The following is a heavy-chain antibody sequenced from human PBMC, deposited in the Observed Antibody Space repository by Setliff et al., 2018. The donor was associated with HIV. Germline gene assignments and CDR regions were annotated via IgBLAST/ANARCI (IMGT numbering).Heavy chain of an antibody. D-gene: IGHD6-19*01. Sequence: SETLSLTCAVYGGSFSGYYWSWIRQPPGKGLEWIGEINHSGSTNYNPSLKSRVTISVDTSKNQFSLKLSPVTAAGTAVYYCARRSGWYDYWGQGTLVTVSS. CDR2: INHSGST. J-gene: IGHJ4*02. CDR1: GGSFSGYY. CDR3: ARRSGWYDY. V-gene: IGHV4-34*01.